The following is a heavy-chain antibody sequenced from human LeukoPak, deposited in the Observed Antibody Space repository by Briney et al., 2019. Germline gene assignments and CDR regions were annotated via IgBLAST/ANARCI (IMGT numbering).Heavy chain of an antibody. Sequence: GGSLRLSCTASGFTFTTYAMSWVRQAPGKGLEWVSGISGSGGSTYYADSVKGRFTISRDNSKNTLYLQMNSLRAADTAVYYCVKLRSTMVRGVIEYWGQGTLVTVSS. V-gene: IGHV3-23*01. J-gene: IGHJ4*02. CDR2: ISGSGGST. CDR3: VKLRSTMVRGVIEY. D-gene: IGHD3-10*01. CDR1: GFTFTTYA.